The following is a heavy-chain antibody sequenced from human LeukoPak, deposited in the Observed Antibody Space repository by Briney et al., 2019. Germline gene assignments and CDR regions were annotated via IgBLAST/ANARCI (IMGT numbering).Heavy chain of an antibody. V-gene: IGHV4-39*01. D-gene: IGHD4-17*01. J-gene: IGHJ5*02. Sequence: XSLTXXXSGXSXXSSYYXWGWIRQPPGTGLEWIGSIYSSGSTYYNPSLKSRVTISVDTSKNQFSLKLSSVTAADTAVYYCARHYGPWGQGTLVTVSS. CDR1: GXSXXSSYYX. CDR3: ARHYGP. CDR2: IYSSGST.